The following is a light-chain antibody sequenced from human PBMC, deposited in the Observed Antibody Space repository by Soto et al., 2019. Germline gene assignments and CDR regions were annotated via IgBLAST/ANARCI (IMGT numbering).Light chain of an antibody. Sequence: QTVVTQEPSLSVSPGGTVTLTCTLTSGSVSTDNYASWFQQTPGQAPRTLIYTTNSRSSGAPARFSGSVLGNKAALTITGAQSDDESVYYCVLYVGAGIGVFGGGTKLTVL. CDR3: VLYVGAGIGV. CDR1: SGSVSTDNY. J-gene: IGLJ3*02. CDR2: TTN. V-gene: IGLV8-61*01.